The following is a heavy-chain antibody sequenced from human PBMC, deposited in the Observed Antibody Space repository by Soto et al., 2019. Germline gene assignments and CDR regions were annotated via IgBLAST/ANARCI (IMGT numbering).Heavy chain of an antibody. D-gene: IGHD3-9*01. CDR3: ARDTYYDILTGYPGAVDI. Sequence: VNRDCKTAGYGMSIDGGGWGRQANGQGLEWMGWISAYNGNTNYAQKLQGRVTMTTDTSTSTAYMELRSLRSDDTAVYYCARDTYYDILTGYPGAVDICGQGPLVSVSS. V-gene: IGHV1-18*01. CDR1: GYGMSIDG. J-gene: IGHJ4*02. CDR2: ISAYNGNT.